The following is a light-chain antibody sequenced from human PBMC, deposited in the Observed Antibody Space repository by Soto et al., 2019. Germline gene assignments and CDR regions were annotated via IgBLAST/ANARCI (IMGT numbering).Light chain of an antibody. V-gene: IGKV3-11*01. CDR1: QNLHSF. CDR3: HQRTRWPMT. Sequence: EIVLTQSPATLYVSPGERVTLSCRASQNLHSFLNWYQQRPGQAPRPLIYDGSKRPAGVPDRISVDGSGTDYALSTSSLEPEDFGVYYCHQRTRWPMTFGQGTRLDI. J-gene: IGKJ5*01. CDR2: DGS.